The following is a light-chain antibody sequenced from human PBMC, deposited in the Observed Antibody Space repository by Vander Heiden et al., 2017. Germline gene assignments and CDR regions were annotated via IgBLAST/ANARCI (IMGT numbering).Light chain of an antibody. CDR1: SRSVSTSYY. J-gene: IGLJ2*01. CDR3: VLYMNSCIV. V-gene: IGLV8-61*01. Sequence: QTVVTQESSFSVSSGGTATLTCRFSSRSVSTSYYPSWYQQTPGQAPRTLVYNTITRSSGVPDRFSGSILGNKAALTITGAQADDESEYYCVLYMNSCIVFGGGTKLTVL. CDR2: NTI.